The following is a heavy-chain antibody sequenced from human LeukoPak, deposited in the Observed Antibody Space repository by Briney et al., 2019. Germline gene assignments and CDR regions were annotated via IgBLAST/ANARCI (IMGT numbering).Heavy chain of an antibody. J-gene: IGHJ3*02. CDR1: GGSFSGYY. CDR2: NNHSGST. D-gene: IGHD6-19*01. V-gene: IGHV4-34*01. Sequence: PSETLSLTCAVYGGSFSGYYWSWIRQPPGKGLEWIGENNHSGSTNYNPSLKSRVTISVDTSKNQFSLKLSSVTAADKAVYYCATPGIAVAPLRHRAFDIWGQGTMVTVSS. CDR3: ATPGIAVAPLRHRAFDI.